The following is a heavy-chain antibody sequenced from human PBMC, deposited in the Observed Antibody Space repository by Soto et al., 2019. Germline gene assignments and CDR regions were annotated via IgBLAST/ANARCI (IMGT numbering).Heavy chain of an antibody. CDR2: IVVGSGNT. V-gene: IGHV1-58*01. Sequence: GASVKVSCKASGFTFTSSAVQWVRQARGQRLEWIGWIVVGSGNTNYAQKFQERVTITRDMSTSTAYMELSSLRSEDTAVYYCADTQAGPYMRYYYGMEVWGQGTTVTVPS. D-gene: IGHD6-13*01. J-gene: IGHJ6*02. CDR3: ADTQAGPYMRYYYGMEV. CDR1: GFTFTSSA.